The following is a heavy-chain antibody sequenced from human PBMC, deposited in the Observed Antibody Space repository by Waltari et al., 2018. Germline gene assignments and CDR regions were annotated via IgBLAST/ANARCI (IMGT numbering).Heavy chain of an antibody. J-gene: IGHJ3*01. D-gene: IGHD3-22*01. CDR3: AKANYYDGSGYYYKSAFDH. V-gene: IGHV3-9*01. CDR2: ISLSGGSI. CDR1: GFPFGHYA. Sequence: EVQLVESGGGLVQPGRSLRLSCAASGFPFGHYATHWVRQPPGKGLEWVSGISLSGGSIGYADSVKGRFTISRDNAKNSLSLQMNSLTAEDTALYYCAKANYYDGSGYYYKSAFDHWGQGTTVTVSS.